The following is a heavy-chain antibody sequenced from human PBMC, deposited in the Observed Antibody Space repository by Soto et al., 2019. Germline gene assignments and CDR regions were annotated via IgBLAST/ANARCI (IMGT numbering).Heavy chain of an antibody. V-gene: IGHV4-30-2*01. CDR2: IYHSGST. D-gene: IGHD2-2*01. CDR3: ARVPPP. J-gene: IGHJ5*02. Sequence: QLQLQESGSGLVKPSQTLSLTCAVSGGSISSGGYSWSWIRQPPGKGLEWIGYIYHSGSTSYNPSLNRRVTTPLDTSKNQFSLKLSSVPAADTAVYYCARVPPPWGQGTLVTVSS. CDR1: GGSISSGGYS.